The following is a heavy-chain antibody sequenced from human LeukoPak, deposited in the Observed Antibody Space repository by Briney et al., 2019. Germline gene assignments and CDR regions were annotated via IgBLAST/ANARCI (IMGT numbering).Heavy chain of an antibody. Sequence: PGGCLRLSCAASGFTFSSYSMNWVRQAPGKGLEWVSSISSSGSFIYYADSVKGRLTTSRDNAKNSLYLQMNSLRADDTAVYYCARVVTAAWDWFDPWGQGTLVTVSS. V-gene: IGHV3-21*01. CDR2: ISSSGSFI. J-gene: IGHJ5*02. D-gene: IGHD2-2*01. CDR1: GFTFSSYS. CDR3: ARVVTAAWDWFDP.